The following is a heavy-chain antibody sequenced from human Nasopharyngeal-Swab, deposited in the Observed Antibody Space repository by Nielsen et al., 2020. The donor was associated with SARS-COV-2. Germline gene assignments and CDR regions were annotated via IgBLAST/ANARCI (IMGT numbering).Heavy chain of an antibody. CDR1: GGSISSYY. D-gene: IGHD3-3*01. J-gene: IGHJ4*02. V-gene: IGHV4-59*01. CDR2: IYYSGST. CDR3: ARASHVVRFLEPYFDY. Sequence: SETLSLTCTVSGGSISSYYWSWIRQPPGKGLEWIGYIYYSGSTNYNPSLKSRVTISVDTSKNQFSLKLSSVTAADTAVYYCARASHVVRFLEPYFDYWGQGTLATVSS.